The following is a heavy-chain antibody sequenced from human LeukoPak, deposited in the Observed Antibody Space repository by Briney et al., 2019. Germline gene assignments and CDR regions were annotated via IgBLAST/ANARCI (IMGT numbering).Heavy chain of an antibody. J-gene: IGHJ4*02. D-gene: IGHD3-10*01. Sequence: SETLSLTCTVSGGAIFNSNFYWGWFRQSPGKGLEWIASIYYHGTTYYNPALKRRVTISVDTSKNQFSLKLSSVTAADTAVYYCARRTYYYGSGSLGYWGQGTLVTVSS. CDR2: IYYHGTT. CDR1: GGAIFNSNFY. V-gene: IGHV4-39*07. CDR3: ARRTYYYGSGSLGY.